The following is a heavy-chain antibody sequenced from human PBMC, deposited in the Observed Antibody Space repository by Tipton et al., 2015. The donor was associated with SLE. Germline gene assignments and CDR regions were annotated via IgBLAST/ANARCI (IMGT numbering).Heavy chain of an antibody. D-gene: IGHD4-17*01. CDR1: GFTFSSYG. V-gene: IGHV3-30*02. J-gene: IGHJ2*01. CDR2: IRYDGSNK. CDR3: AKDTVTTRRYFDL. Sequence: SLRLSCAASGFTFSSYGMHWVRQAPGKGLEWVAFIRYDGSNKYYADSVKGRFTISRDNSKNTLYLQMNSLRAEDTAVYYCAKDTVTTRRYFDLWGRGTLVTVSS.